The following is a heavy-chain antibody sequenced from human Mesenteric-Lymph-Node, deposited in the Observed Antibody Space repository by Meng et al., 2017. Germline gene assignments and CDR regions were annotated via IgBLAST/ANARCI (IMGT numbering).Heavy chain of an antibody. Sequence: GESLKISCAASGFTFSSYAMHWVRQAPGKGLEWVAVISYDGSNKYYADSVKGRFTISRDNSKNTLYLQMNSLRAEDTAVYYCARDHYSSGWYPFLYYYYGMDVWGQGTTVTVSS. J-gene: IGHJ6*02. V-gene: IGHV3-30*04. CDR2: ISYDGSNK. CDR3: ARDHYSSGWYPFLYYYYGMDV. D-gene: IGHD6-19*01. CDR1: GFTFSSYA.